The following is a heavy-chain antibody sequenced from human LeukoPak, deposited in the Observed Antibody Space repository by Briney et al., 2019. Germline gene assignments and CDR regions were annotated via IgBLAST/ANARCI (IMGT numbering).Heavy chain of an antibody. CDR1: GGSISTYY. CDR2: IYTSGST. Sequence: SETLSLTCTVSGGSISTYYWSWIRQPAGKGLEWIGRIYTSGSTNYNPFLKSRVTMSVDTSKNQFSLKLASVTAADTAVHYCARAKDNYRGNDAFDIWGQGTMVTVSS. J-gene: IGHJ3*02. CDR3: ARAKDNYRGNDAFDI. D-gene: IGHD3-16*02. V-gene: IGHV4-4*07.